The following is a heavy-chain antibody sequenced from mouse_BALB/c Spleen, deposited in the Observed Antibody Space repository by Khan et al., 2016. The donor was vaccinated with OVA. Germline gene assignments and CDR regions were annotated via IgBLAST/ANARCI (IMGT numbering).Heavy chain of an antibody. CDR2: IWGGGGT. V-gene: IGHV2-6-4*01. Sequence: QVQLKQSGPGLVAPSQSLSITCTVSGFSVSRYNIHWIRQAPGKGLEWLGMIWGGGGTDYNPNLKSRLNISKDNSKSQVFLKMNSLQTDDTAMYYCARAYYRYDGDYAMDYWGQGTSVTVSS. D-gene: IGHD2-14*01. CDR3: ARAYYRYDGDYAMDY. J-gene: IGHJ4*01. CDR1: GFSVSRYN.